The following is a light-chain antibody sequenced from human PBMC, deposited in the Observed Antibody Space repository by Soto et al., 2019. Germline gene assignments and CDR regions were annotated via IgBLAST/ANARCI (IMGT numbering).Light chain of an antibody. CDR2: SAS. Sequence: DIQMTQSPSSVSASVGDRVTITCRASQAISSWLAWYQQKPGKAPKLLIYSASSVHTGVPSRFSGRGSGTDFTLTISSLQPEDFATYYCQQANSFPWTFGQGTKVDIK. CDR3: QQANSFPWT. CDR1: QAISSW. V-gene: IGKV1-12*01. J-gene: IGKJ1*01.